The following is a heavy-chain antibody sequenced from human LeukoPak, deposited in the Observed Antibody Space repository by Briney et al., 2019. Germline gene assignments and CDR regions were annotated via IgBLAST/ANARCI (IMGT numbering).Heavy chain of an antibody. J-gene: IGHJ6*04. CDR3: ARHLRGAYYYGSGRADYGMDV. V-gene: IGHV3-11*06. D-gene: IGHD3-10*01. CDR2: ISSSSSYT. Sequence: KSGGSLRLSCAASGFTFSDHYMSWIRQAPGKGLEWVSYISSSSSYTNYADSVKGRFTISRDNAKNSLYLQMNSLRAEDTAVYYCARHLRGAYYYGSGRADYGMDVWGKGTTVTVSS. CDR1: GFTFSDHY.